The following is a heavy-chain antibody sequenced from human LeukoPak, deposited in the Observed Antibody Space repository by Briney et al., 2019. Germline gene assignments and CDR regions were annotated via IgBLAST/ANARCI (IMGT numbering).Heavy chain of an antibody. Sequence: GGSLRLSCAASGFTFSSYGMHWVRQAPGKGLEWVAVIWYDGSNKYYADSVKGRFTISRDNSKNTLYLQMNSLRAEDTAVYYCARDRRYCSSTSCYTLGGNNYYGMDVWGQGTTVTVSS. V-gene: IGHV3-33*08. CDR3: ARDRRYCSSTSCYTLGGNNYYGMDV. D-gene: IGHD2-2*02. J-gene: IGHJ6*02. CDR2: IWYDGSNK. CDR1: GFTFSSYG.